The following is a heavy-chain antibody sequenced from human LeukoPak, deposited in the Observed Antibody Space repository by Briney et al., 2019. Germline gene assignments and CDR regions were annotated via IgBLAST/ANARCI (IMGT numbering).Heavy chain of an antibody. CDR1: GFTFSSYG. CDR2: TSYDESNK. D-gene: IGHD2-15*01. J-gene: IGHJ4*02. V-gene: IGHV3-30*03. Sequence: PGTSLRLSCAASGFTFSSYGMHWVRQGPGKGLEWVATTSYDESNKYYADYVKGRFTISRDNSKNTLYLQMNSLRAEDTAVYYCVRDRGYCSGGNCYTVLDYWGQGTLVTVSS. CDR3: VRDRGYCSGGNCYTVLDY.